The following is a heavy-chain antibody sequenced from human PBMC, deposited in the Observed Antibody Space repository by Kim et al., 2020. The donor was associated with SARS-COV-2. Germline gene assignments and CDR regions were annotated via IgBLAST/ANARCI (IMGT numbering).Heavy chain of an antibody. V-gene: IGHV3-21*01. J-gene: IGHJ4*02. CDR3: ARAPRYSSGWDDY. CDR1: GFTFSSYS. Sequence: GGSLRLSCAASGFTFSSYSMNWVRQAPGKGLEWVSSISSSSSYIYYADSVKGRFTISRDNAKNSLYLQMNSLRAEDTAVYYCARAPRYSSGWDDYWGQGTLVTVSS. CDR2: ISSSSSYI. D-gene: IGHD6-19*01.